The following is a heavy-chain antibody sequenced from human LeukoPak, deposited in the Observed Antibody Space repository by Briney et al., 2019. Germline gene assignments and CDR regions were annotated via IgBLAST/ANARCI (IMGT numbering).Heavy chain of an antibody. CDR2: MSSSGGSI. CDR1: GLTFNNYA. CDR3: AKDRGRQLETHFDS. D-gene: IGHD6-13*01. J-gene: IGHJ4*02. Sequence: PGGSLRLSCAASGLTFNNYAMSWARQAPGKGLEWVSAMSSSGGSIYYADSVKGRLTISRDNTKNTLYLQMNSLRAEDTAVYYCAKDRGRQLETHFDSWGQGTLVIVSS. V-gene: IGHV3-23*01.